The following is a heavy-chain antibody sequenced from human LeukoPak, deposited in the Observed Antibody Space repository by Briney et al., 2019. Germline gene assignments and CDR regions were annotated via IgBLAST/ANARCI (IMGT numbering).Heavy chain of an antibody. V-gene: IGHV4-4*07. J-gene: IGHJ4*02. Sequence: SETLSLTCTVSGGSISSYYWSWIRQPAGKGLEWIGRIYTSGSTNYNPSLKSRVTMSVDTSKNQFSLKLSSVTAADTAVYYCASQMYRSSSVADLGYWGQGTLVIVSS. CDR1: GGSISSYY. CDR3: ASQMYRSSSVADLGY. CDR2: IYTSGST. D-gene: IGHD6-6*01.